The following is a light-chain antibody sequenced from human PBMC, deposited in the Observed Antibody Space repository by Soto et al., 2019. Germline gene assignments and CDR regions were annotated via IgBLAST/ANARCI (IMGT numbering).Light chain of an antibody. CDR3: QQHYSTPFT. CDR1: QNVLYSSNNKNY. CDR2: WAS. Sequence: DIVMTQSPDSLAVSLGERATINCKSSQNVLYSSNNKNYLAWYPQKPGQPPKLLIYWASTRESGVPDRFSGSGSGTDFTLTISSLQAEDVAVYYCQQHYSTPFTFGPGTKVDIK. V-gene: IGKV4-1*01. J-gene: IGKJ3*01.